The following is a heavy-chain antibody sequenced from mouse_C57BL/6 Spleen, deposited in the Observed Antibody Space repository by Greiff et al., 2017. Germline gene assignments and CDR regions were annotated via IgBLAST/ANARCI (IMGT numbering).Heavy chain of an antibody. V-gene: IGHV1-80*01. Sequence: LVESGAELVKPGASVKISCKASGYAFSSYWMNWVKQRPGKGLEWIGQIYPGDGDTNYNGKFKGKATLTADKSSSTAYMQLSSLASEDSAVYFCARGGTTVVEGYWGQGTSVTVSS. J-gene: IGHJ4*01. D-gene: IGHD1-1*01. CDR3: ARGGTTVVEGY. CDR2: IYPGDGDT. CDR1: GYAFSSYW.